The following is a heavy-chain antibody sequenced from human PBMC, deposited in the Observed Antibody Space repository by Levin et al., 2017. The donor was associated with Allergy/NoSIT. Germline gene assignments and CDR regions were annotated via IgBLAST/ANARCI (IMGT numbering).Heavy chain of an antibody. CDR3: AREYCTNGVCQAYFDY. Sequence: TGGSLRLSCAASGFTFSSYWMSWVRQAPGKGLEWVANIKQDGSEKYYVDSVKGRFTISRDNAKNSLYLQMNSLRAEDTAVYYCAREYCTNGVCQAYFDYWGQGTLVTVSS. D-gene: IGHD2-8*01. CDR2: IKQDGSEK. CDR1: GFTFSSYW. J-gene: IGHJ4*02. V-gene: IGHV3-7*01.